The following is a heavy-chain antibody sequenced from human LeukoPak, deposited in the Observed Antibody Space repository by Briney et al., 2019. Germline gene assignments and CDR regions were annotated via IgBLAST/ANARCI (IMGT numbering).Heavy chain of an antibody. CDR3: AREIAAAGSGPFGI. J-gene: IGHJ3*02. Sequence: PGGSLRLSCAASGFTFSSYGMHWVRQAPGKGLEWVAIIYSGGRTYYADSVKGRITISGDNSKNTLYLEMNSLRAEDTAVYYCAREIAAAGSGPFGIWGRGTMVTVSS. D-gene: IGHD6-13*01. CDR1: GFTFSSYG. CDR2: IYSGGRT. V-gene: IGHV3-NL1*01.